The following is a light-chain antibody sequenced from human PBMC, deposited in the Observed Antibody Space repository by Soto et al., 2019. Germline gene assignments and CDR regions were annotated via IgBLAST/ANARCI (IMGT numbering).Light chain of an antibody. CDR2: DVS. J-gene: IGLJ1*01. Sequence: QSALTQPRSVSGSPGQSVIISCTGTSNDVGAYNYVSWYQQHPGEAPKLVIYDVSKRPSGVPARFSGSKSGNTASLTISGLQAEDEADYFCCSYAVRDTFYVFGTGTKVTVL. CDR1: SNDVGAYNY. V-gene: IGLV2-11*01. CDR3: CSYAVRDTFYV.